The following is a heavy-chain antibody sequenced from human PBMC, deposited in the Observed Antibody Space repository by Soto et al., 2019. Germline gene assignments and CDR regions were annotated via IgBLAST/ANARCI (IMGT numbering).Heavy chain of an antibody. J-gene: IGHJ6*02. CDR2: INPNSGGT. Sequence: ASVKVSCKASGDTLTGYYIHWVRQAPGQGLEWMGWINPNSGGTNYAQKFQGRVSMTRDTSISTAYMELSRLRSDDTAVFYCARDESFDPTPGYYYGMHVWGQGTTVTV. CDR3: ARDESFDPTPGYYYGMHV. V-gene: IGHV1-2*02. CDR1: GDTLTGYY. D-gene: IGHD2-15*01.